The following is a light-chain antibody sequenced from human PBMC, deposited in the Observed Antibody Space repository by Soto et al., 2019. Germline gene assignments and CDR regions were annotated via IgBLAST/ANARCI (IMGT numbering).Light chain of an antibody. V-gene: IGKV3-20*01. CDR3: QQYGSSPPFT. Sequence: EMVLTQSPGTLSLSPGERATLSCRASQSVSSSYLAWYQQKPGQAPRLLIYGASSRATGIPDRFSGSGSGTDFTLTISRLESDDFAVYYCQQYGSSPPFTFDPGTKVDIK. CDR2: GAS. CDR1: QSVSSSY. J-gene: IGKJ3*01.